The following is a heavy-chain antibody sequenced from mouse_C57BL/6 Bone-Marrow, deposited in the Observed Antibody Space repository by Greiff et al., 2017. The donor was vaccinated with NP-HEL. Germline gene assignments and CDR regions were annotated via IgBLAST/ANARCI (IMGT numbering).Heavy chain of an antibody. CDR2: IYPGSGST. J-gene: IGHJ4*01. CDR1: GYTFTSYW. V-gene: IGHV1-55*01. D-gene: IGHD4-1*01. CDR3: ARTGTRDPYYAMDD. Sequence: QVQLKQPGAELVKPGASVKMSCKASGYTFTSYWITWVKQRPGQGLEWIGDIYPGSGSTNYNEKFKSKATLTVDTSSSTAYMQLSSLTSEDSAVYYCARTGTRDPYYAMDDWGQGTSVTVSS.